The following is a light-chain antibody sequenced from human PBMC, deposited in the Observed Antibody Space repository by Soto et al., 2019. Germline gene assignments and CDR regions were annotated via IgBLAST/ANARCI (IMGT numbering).Light chain of an antibody. Sequence: QSALTQPASVSGSPGQSITISCTGTNSDVGGYNYVSWYQQHPNKAPKLMIYDVSSRPSEVSNRFSGSNSGNTAALTISGRQADDEADDYCISYTSSGTLVVFGGGTKLTVL. J-gene: IGLJ2*01. CDR3: ISYTSSGTLVV. CDR2: DVS. CDR1: NSDVGGYNY. V-gene: IGLV2-14*01.